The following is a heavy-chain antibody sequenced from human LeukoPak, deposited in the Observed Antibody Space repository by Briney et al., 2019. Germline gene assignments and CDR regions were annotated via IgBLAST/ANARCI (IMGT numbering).Heavy chain of an antibody. V-gene: IGHV4-31*03. J-gene: IGHJ4*02. CDR1: GGSISSGGYY. CDR3: ARDATIAAAGPGYFDY. D-gene: IGHD6-13*01. Sequence: SQTLSLTCTVSGGSISSGGYYWSWIRQHPGKGLEWIGYIYYSGSTYYNPSLKSRVTISVDTSKNQFSLKLSSVTAADTAVYHCARDATIAAAGPGYFDYWGQGTLVTVSS. CDR2: IYYSGST.